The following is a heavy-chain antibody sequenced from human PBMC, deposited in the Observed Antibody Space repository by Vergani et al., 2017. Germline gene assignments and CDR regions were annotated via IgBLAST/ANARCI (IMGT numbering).Heavy chain of an antibody. V-gene: IGHV4-38-2*02. D-gene: IGHD5-24*01. CDR3: ARDIRSAESYYYYGMDV. Sequence: QVQLQESGPGLVKPSETLSLTCAVSGYSISSGYYWGWIRQPPGKGLEWIGSIYHSGSTYYNPSLKSRVTISVDTSKNQFSLKLSSVTAADTAVYYCARDIRSAESYYYYGMDVWGQGTTVTVSS. CDR1: GYSISSGYY. CDR2: IYHSGST. J-gene: IGHJ6*02.